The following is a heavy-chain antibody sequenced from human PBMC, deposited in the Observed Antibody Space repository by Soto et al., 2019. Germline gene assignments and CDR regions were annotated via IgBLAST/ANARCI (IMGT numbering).Heavy chain of an antibody. CDR2: INPNSGGT. V-gene: IGHV1-2*02. CDR3: ARSSRFLEWLLFDDY. CDR1: GYTFTGYY. D-gene: IGHD3-3*01. J-gene: IGHJ4*02. Sequence: RASVKVSCKASGYTFTGYYMHWVRQAPGQGLEWMGWINPNSGGTNYAQKFQGRVTMTRDTSISTAYMELSRLRSDDTAVYYCARSSRFLEWLLFDDYWGQGTLVTVSS.